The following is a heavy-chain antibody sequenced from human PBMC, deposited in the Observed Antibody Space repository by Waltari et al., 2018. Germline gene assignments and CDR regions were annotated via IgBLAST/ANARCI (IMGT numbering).Heavy chain of an antibody. CDR3: ARDPLPLRYYYDSSGYSSGNWYFDL. D-gene: IGHD3-22*01. CDR1: GYTFTGYY. V-gene: IGHV1-2*02. CDR2: INPNSGGT. Sequence: QVQLVQSGAEVKKPGASVKVSCKASGYTFTGYYMHWVRQAPGQGLEWMGWINPNSGGTNYAQKFQGRVTMTRDTSISTAYMELSRLRSDDTAVYYCARDPLPLRYYYDSSGYSSGNWYFDLWGRGTLVTVSS. J-gene: IGHJ2*01.